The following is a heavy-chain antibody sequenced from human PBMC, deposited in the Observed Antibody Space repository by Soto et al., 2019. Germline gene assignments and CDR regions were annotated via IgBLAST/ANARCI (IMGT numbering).Heavy chain of an antibody. D-gene: IGHD2-21*01. J-gene: IGHJ2*01. Sequence: QVQLVESGGGVVQPGRSLRLSCAASGFTFSSYAMHWVRQAPGKGLEWVAVISYDGSNKYYADSVKGRFTISRDNSKNTLYLQMNSLRAEDTAVYYCAKWVEILWGRGTLVTVSS. CDR2: ISYDGSNK. CDR3: AKWVEIL. CDR1: GFTFSSYA. V-gene: IGHV3-30-3*01.